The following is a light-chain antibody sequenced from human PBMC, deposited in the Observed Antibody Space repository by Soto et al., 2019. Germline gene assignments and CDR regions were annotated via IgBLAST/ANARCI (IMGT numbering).Light chain of an antibody. Sequence: DLVMTQSPLSLPVTPGEPASISCRSSQSLLYTNGYNYLDWYLQKPGQSPQLLISLGSDRTSGVPDRFSGSGSGTAFTLKISRVEAEDVGVYYCMQTLQTPFTFGPGTKVDIK. CDR2: LGS. J-gene: IGKJ3*01. V-gene: IGKV2-28*01. CDR1: QSLLYTNGYNY. CDR3: MQTLQTPFT.